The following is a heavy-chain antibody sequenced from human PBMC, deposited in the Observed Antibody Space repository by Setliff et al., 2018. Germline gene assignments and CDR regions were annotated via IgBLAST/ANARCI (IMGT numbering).Heavy chain of an antibody. V-gene: IGHV3-23*01. CDR2: IYGGSGNGGRNT. CDR1: GFSFSTYS. Sequence: GGSLRLSCVGSGFSFSTYSMAWVRQAPGKGLQWVSGIYGGSGNGGRNTFYADSVKGRFTISRDNSKNTLYLQMNSLRAEDTALYHCAKDRVPDGIWDFDSWGPGSLVTVSS. CDR3: AKDRVPDGIWDFDS. D-gene: IGHD1-20*01. J-gene: IGHJ5*01.